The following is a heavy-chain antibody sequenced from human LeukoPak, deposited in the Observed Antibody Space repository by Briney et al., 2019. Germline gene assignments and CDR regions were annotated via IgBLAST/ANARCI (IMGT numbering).Heavy chain of an antibody. Sequence: SQTLSLTCAISGDSVSSNSAAWNWIRQSPSRGLEWLGRTYYRSKWYNDYAVSVKSRITINPDTSKNQFSLQLNSVTPEDTAVYYCARGYSYGFIPPYYFDYWGQGTLVTVSS. CDR1: GDSVSSNSAA. CDR3: ARGYSYGFIPPYYFDY. D-gene: IGHD5-18*01. J-gene: IGHJ4*02. V-gene: IGHV6-1*01. CDR2: TYYRSKWYN.